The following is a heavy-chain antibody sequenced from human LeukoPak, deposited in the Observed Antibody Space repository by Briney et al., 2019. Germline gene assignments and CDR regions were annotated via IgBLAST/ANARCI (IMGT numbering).Heavy chain of an antibody. CDR1: GYTFTGYY. D-gene: IGHD2-15*01. J-gene: IGHJ5*02. V-gene: IGHV1-2*02. CDR2: INPNSGGT. Sequence: EASVKVSCKASGYTFTGYYMHWVRQAPGQGLEWMGWINPNSGGTNYAQKFQGRVTMTRDTSISTAYMELSRLRSDDTAVYYCARGSCSGGSSYSRWFDPWGQGTLVTVSS. CDR3: ARGSCSGGSSYSRWFDP.